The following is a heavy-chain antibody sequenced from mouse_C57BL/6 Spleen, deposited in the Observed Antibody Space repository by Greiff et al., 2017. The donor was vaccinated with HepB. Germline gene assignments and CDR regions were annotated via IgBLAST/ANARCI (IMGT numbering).Heavy chain of an antibody. CDR2: INYDGSST. CDR3: ARTAQATSNYYAMDY. V-gene: IGHV5-16*02. J-gene: IGHJ4*01. Sequence: EVKLVESEGGLVQPGSSMKLSCTASGFTFSDYYMAWVRQVPEKGLEWVANINYDGSSTYYLDSLKSRFIISRDNAKNILYLQMSSLKSEDSAVYYCARTAQATSNYYAMDYWGQGTSVTVSS. D-gene: IGHD3-2*02. CDR1: GFTFSDYY.